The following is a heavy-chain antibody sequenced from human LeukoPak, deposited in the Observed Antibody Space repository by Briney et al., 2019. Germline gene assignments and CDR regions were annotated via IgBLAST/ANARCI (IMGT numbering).Heavy chain of an antibody. D-gene: IGHD3-3*01. CDR2: ISTSGGST. CDR1: GFTFSSYA. V-gene: IGHV3-23*01. Sequence: GGSLRLSCAASGFTFSSYAMSWVRQAPAKGLEWVSSISTSGGSTCYADSVKGRFTISRDNSKNTLLLQMNSLRAEDTAVYYCARVKIFDFWSGYSHNWFDPWGQGTLVTVPS. CDR3: ARVKIFDFWSGYSHNWFDP. J-gene: IGHJ5*02.